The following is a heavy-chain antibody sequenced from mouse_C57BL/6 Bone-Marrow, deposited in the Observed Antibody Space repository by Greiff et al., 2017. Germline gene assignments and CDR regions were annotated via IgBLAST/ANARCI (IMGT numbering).Heavy chain of an antibody. CDR1: GYSFTDYN. CDR2: INTNYGTT. CDR3: ARGYDYDYAMDY. D-gene: IGHD2-4*01. V-gene: IGHV1-39*01. J-gene: IGHJ4*01. Sequence: EVQLQQSGPELVKPGASVKISCKASGYSFTDYNMNWVKQSNGKCLEWIGVINTNYGTTSYNQKFKGKATMTVDQSSSTAYMQLNSLTSEDSAVYYCARGYDYDYAMDYWGQGTSVTVSS.